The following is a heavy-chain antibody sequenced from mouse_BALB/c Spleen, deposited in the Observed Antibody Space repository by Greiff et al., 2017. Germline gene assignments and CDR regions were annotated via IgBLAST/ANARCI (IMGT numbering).Heavy chain of an antibody. D-gene: IGHD3-1*01. CDR2: ISSGSSTI. CDR1: GFTFSSFG. CDR3: ARGDSGYFDY. J-gene: IGHJ2*01. V-gene: IGHV5-17*02. Sequence: DVKLVESGGGLVQPGGSRKLSCAASGFTFSSFGMHWVRQAPEKGLEWVAYISSGSSTIYYADTVKGRFTISRDNPKNTLFLQMTSLRSEDTAMYYCARGDSGYFDYWGQGTTLTVSS.